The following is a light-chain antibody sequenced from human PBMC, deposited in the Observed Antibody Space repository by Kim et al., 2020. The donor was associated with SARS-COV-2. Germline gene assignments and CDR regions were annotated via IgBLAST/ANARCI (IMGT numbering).Light chain of an antibody. J-gene: IGLJ3*02. CDR3: QSYDSGKPILV. Sequence: LPISATRSSGRLAISCLQWNQQRPGTAPTPLIYDDDQSPSGVPDRFSGSIDSSSNSASLPISGLKTEDEADYYCQSYDSGKPILVFGGGTQLTVL. CDR1: SGRLAISC. V-gene: IGLV6-57*03. CDR2: DDD.